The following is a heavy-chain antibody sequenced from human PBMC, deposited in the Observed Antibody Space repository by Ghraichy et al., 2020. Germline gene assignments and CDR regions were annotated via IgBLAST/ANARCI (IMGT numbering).Heavy chain of an antibody. CDR2: ISSRGSTI. CDR1: GFTFSDYY. Sequence: GGSLRLSCAASGFTFSDYYMSWIRQAPGKGLECISYISSRGSTIYYADSVKGRFTISRDNAKNSLYLQMNSLRAEDTAVYYCAREDYGGYQDFDYWGQGTLVTVSS. CDR3: AREDYGGYQDFDY. V-gene: IGHV3-11*01. D-gene: IGHD4-23*01. J-gene: IGHJ4*02.